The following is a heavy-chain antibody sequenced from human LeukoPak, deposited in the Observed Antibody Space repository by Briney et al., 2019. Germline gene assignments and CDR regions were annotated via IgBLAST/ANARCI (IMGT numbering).Heavy chain of an antibody. Sequence: GGSLRLSCAASGFTFSSYEMNWVRQAPGKGLEWVSYISSSGSNIYYADSVKGRFTISRDNGKNSLYLQMNSLRAEDTAVYYCARENYGDYGDAFDIWGQGTMVTVSS. J-gene: IGHJ3*02. CDR3: ARENYGDYGDAFDI. V-gene: IGHV3-48*03. CDR1: GFTFSSYE. CDR2: ISSSGSNI. D-gene: IGHD4-17*01.